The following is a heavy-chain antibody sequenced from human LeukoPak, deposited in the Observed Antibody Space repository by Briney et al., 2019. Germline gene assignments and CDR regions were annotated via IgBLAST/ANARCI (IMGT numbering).Heavy chain of an antibody. J-gene: IGHJ6*03. CDR1: GFTFSSYG. CDR3: AKDATYCSGGSCAYYYYYYMDV. D-gene: IGHD2-15*01. CDR2: IRYDGSNK. V-gene: IGHV3-30*02. Sequence: PGGSLRLSCAASGFTFSSYGMHWVRQAPGKGLQWVAFIRYDGSNKYYADSVKGRFTISRDNSKNTLYLQMNSLRAEDTAVYYCAKDATYCSGGSCAYYYYYYMDVWGKGTTVTISS.